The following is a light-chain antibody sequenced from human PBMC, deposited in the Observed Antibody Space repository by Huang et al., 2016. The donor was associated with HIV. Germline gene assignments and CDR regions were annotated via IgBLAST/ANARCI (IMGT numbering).Light chain of an antibody. J-gene: IGKJ4*01. V-gene: IGKV3-20*01. CDR3: QQYGSSLPLT. CDR1: RSVSSTY. CDR2: GAS. Sequence: EIVLPQSPATLSLSPGERATPSCRARRSVSSTYLAWYQQKPGKAPRLLIYGASSRATAIPDRCSGSGSGTDFTLTISRLEPEDFAVYYCQQYGSSLPLTFGGGTKVEIK.